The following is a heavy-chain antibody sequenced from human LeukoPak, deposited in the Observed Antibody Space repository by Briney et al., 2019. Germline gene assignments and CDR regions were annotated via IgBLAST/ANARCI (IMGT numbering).Heavy chain of an antibody. D-gene: IGHD2-15*01. CDR3: ARDRVGAANLDAFDI. J-gene: IGHJ3*02. CDR2: INAGNGNT. V-gene: IGHV1-3*01. Sequence: GASVKVSCKASGYTFTSYAMHWVRQAPGQRLEWMGWINAGNGNTKYSQKFQGRVTITRDTSASTAYMELSSLRSEDTAVYYCARDRVGAANLDAFDIWGQGTMVTVSS. CDR1: GYTFTSYA.